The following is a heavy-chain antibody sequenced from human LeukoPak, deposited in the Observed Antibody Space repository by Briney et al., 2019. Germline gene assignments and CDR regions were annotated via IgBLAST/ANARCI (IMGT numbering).Heavy chain of an antibody. V-gene: IGHV3-74*01. D-gene: IGHD6-19*01. CDR3: ASGGRYSSGWYGYYFDY. Sequence: PGGSLRLSCAASGFTFSSYWMHWVRQAPGKGLVWVSRINSDGSSTSYADSVKGRFTISRDNAKNTLYLQMSSLRAEDTAVYYCASGGRYSSGWYGYYFDYWGQGTLVTVSS. CDR1: GFTFSSYW. CDR2: INSDGSST. J-gene: IGHJ4*02.